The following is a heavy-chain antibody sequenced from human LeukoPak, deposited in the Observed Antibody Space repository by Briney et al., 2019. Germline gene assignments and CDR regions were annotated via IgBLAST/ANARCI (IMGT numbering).Heavy chain of an antibody. D-gene: IGHD4-17*01. J-gene: IGHJ6*02. Sequence: GGSLRLSCAASGFTFSSYAMSWVRQAPGKGLEWVSAISGSGGSTYYADSVKGRFTISRDNSKNTLYLQMNSLRAEDTAVYYCAGAYGNYDYGMDVWGQGTTVTVSS. CDR1: GFTFSSYA. CDR2: ISGSGGST. V-gene: IGHV3-23*01. CDR3: AGAYGNYDYGMDV.